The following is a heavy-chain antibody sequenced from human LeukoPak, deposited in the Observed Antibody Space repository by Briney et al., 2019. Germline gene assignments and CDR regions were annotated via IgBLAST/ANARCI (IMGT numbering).Heavy chain of an antibody. CDR2: IYHSGST. Sequence: SETLSLTCAVSGYSISSGYYWGWIRQPPGKGLEGIGRIYHSGSTYYNPSLKSRVTISVDTSKNQFSLKLSSVTAADTAVYYCARLGTGDQGATFDYWGQGTLVTVSS. J-gene: IGHJ4*02. CDR3: ARLGTGDQGATFDY. D-gene: IGHD7-27*01. CDR1: GYSISSGYY. V-gene: IGHV4-38-2*01.